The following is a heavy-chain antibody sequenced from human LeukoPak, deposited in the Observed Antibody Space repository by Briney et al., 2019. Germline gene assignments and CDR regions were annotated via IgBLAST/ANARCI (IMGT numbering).Heavy chain of an antibody. CDR1: GFTFSSYA. J-gene: IGHJ5*02. Sequence: SGGSLRLSCAASGFTFSSYAMSWVRQAPGKGLEWVSAISGSGGSTYYADSVKGRFTISRDNSKNTLYLQMNSLRAEDTAVYYCAKVAVLMVYARHPSEKNWFDPWGQGTLVTVSS. CDR2: ISGSGGST. V-gene: IGHV3-23*01. D-gene: IGHD2-8*01. CDR3: AKVAVLMVYARHPSEKNWFDP.